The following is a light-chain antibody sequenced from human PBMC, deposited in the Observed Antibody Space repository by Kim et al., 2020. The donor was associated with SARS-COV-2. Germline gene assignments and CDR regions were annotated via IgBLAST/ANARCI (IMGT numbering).Light chain of an antibody. CDR3: SSYSSSSTPWV. Sequence: QSVLTQPASVSGSPGQSITISCTGTSSDVGGYNYVSWYQHHPGKAPKLMICDVSKRPSGVSNRFSGSKSGNTASLTISGLQADDEADYYCSSYSSSSTPWVFGGGTQLTVL. CDR1: SSDVGGYNY. J-gene: IGLJ3*02. CDR2: DVS. V-gene: IGLV2-14*03.